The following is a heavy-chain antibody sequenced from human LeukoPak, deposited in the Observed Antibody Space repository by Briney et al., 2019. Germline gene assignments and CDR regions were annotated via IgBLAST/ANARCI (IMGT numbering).Heavy chain of an antibody. CDR2: IYSSGTT. J-gene: IGHJ3*02. D-gene: IGHD5-24*01. V-gene: IGHV4-39*07. CDR1: GGSISSSAYY. Sequence: SETLSLTCNVSGGSISSSAYYWAWIRQPPGKGLEYIGNIYSSGTTYYNPSLRSRVTISLDMSNNQFSLKLSSVTAADTAVYYCARASLTPQLPRGAFDIWGQGTMVTVSS. CDR3: ARASLTPQLPRGAFDI.